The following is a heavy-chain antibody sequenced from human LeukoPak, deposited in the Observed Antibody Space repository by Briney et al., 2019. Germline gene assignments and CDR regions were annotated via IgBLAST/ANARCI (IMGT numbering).Heavy chain of an antibody. CDR2: ISYDGSNK. J-gene: IGHJ4*02. CDR1: GFTFSSYA. Sequence: GGSLRLSCAASGFTFSSYAMHWVRQAPGKGLEWVAVISYDGSNKYYADSVKGRFTISRDNSKNTLYLQMNSLRAEDTAVYYCARDRSSGWYSAADYWGPGTLVTASS. CDR3: ARDRSSGWYSAADY. V-gene: IGHV3-30-3*01. D-gene: IGHD6-19*01.